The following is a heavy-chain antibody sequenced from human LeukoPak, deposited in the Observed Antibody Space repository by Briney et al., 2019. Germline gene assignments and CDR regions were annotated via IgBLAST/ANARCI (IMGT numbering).Heavy chain of an antibody. D-gene: IGHD1-1*01. Sequence: SGTLSLTCAVSGGSISSYNWWSWVRQPPGKGLEWIGEIYHGGSTNYNPSLKSRVTISVDKSKNQFSLRLSSVTAADTAVYYCASERSTSGTDSDCYFDLWGRGTLVTVSS. CDR1: GGSISSYNW. J-gene: IGHJ2*01. V-gene: IGHV4-4*02. CDR2: IYHGGST. CDR3: ASERSTSGTDSDCYFDL.